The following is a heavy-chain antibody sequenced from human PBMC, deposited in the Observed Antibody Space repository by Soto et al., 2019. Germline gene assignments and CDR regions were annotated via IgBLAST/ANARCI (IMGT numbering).Heavy chain of an antibody. J-gene: IGHJ4*02. CDR3: ARDLLSDSTGFRGYDL. CDR1: GGTVSSYA. Sequence: QVHLVQSGAEVKKPGSSVKVSCKASGGTVSSYAITWVRQAPGKGLEWMGVFIPIFVSAHYAQKFQGRVTITVDESTSTAYMELSGLRSEDTAIYYCARDLLSDSTGFRGYDLWGQGTLVTVSS. D-gene: IGHD3-22*01. CDR2: FIPIFVSA. V-gene: IGHV1-69*01.